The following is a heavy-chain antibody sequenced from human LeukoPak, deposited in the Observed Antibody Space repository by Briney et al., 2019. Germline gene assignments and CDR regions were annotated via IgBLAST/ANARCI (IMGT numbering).Heavy chain of an antibody. CDR3: ARDLVVVPAASVDYYYGMDV. CDR1: GFTFSSYS. CDR2: ISSSSSYI. V-gene: IGHV3-21*01. D-gene: IGHD2-2*01. Sequence: SGGSLRLSCAASGFTFSSYSMNWVRRAPGKGLEWVSSISSSSSYIYYADSVKGRLTISRDNAKNSLYLQMNSLRAEDTAVYYCARDLVVVPAASVDYYYGMDVWGQGTTVTVSS. J-gene: IGHJ6*02.